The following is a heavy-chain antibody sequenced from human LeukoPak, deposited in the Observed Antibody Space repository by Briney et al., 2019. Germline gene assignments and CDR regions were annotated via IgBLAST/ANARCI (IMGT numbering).Heavy chain of an antibody. J-gene: IGHJ4*02. V-gene: IGHV4-39*01. CDR2: MYHSGSA. Sequence: SETLSLTCTVSGGSSSSSNYYWGWIRQPPGKGLEWIGSMYHSGSAYYNPSLKSRVTISVDTTKNQFFLKLSSETAADTAVYYCATITFGGVKGSYYFDYWGQGTLVTVSS. CDR1: GGSSSSSNYY. CDR3: ATITFGGVKGSYYFDY. D-gene: IGHD3-16*01.